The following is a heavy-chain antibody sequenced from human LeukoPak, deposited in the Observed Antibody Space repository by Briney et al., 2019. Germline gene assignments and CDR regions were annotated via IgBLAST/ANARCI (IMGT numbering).Heavy chain of an antibody. Sequence: ASVKVSCKASGYTFTSYDINWVRQATGQGHEWMGWMNPNSGNTGYAQKFQGRVTMTRNTSISTAYMELSSLRSEDTAVYYCATGSSHRNFGKVVLDYWGQGTLVTVSS. J-gene: IGHJ4*02. CDR3: ATGSSHRNFGKVVLDY. D-gene: IGHD6-6*01. V-gene: IGHV1-8*01. CDR1: GYTFTSYD. CDR2: MNPNSGNT.